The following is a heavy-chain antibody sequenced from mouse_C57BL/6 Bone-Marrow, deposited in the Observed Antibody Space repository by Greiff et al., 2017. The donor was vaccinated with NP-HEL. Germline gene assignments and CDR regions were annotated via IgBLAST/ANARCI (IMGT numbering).Heavy chain of an antibody. CDR3: ARWGGPYWYFDV. Sequence: QVQLKESGAELVKPGASVKLSCKASGYTFTSYWMHWVKQRPGQGLEWIGMIHPNSGSTNYNEKFKSKATLTVDKSSSTAYMQLSSLTSEDSAVYYCARWGGPYWYFDVWGTGTTVTVSS. CDR2: IHPNSGST. D-gene: IGHD1-1*02. CDR1: GYTFTSYW. J-gene: IGHJ1*03. V-gene: IGHV1-64*01.